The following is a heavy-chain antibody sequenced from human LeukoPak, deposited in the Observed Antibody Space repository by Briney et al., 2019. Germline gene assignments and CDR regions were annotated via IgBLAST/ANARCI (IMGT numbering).Heavy chain of an antibody. CDR2: ISSSSTTI. Sequence: GGSLRLSCAASGFSFISYEMNWVRQAPGKGLEWVSYISSSSTTIYYADSVKGRFTISRDNSKNTLYLQMNSLRAEDTAVYYCAKDLTAYSSSWYSYFDYWGQGTLVTVSS. D-gene: IGHD6-13*01. V-gene: IGHV3-48*03. CDR3: AKDLTAYSSSWYSYFDY. CDR1: GFSFISYE. J-gene: IGHJ4*02.